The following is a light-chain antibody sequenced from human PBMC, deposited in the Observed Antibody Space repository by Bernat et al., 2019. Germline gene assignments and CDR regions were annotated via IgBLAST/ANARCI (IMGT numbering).Light chain of an antibody. CDR2: RDD. Sequence: SFELTQPPSVSVSPGQTASITCSGDYLGTKYTCWYQQKPGQSPVVVIYRDDKRPSGIPERFSGSHSGNTATLTISGAQAVDEADYYCQVCDSSTGVFGGGTKLTVL. CDR3: QVCDSSTGV. J-gene: IGLJ3*02. CDR1: YLGTKY. V-gene: IGLV3-1*01.